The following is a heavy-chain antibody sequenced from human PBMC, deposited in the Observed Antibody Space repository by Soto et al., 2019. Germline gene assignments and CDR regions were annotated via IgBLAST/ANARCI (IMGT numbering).Heavy chain of an antibody. CDR1: GFTFNTYD. Sequence: AGSLILSCAASGFTFNTYDMLWVRQAPGKGLECVPTFGLAGAIYYSDSVKGRFTISRDNARNSLYLQMNSLRAADTAVYYCARGGPNWDYYFYGMDVWGQGTTVTVSS. J-gene: IGHJ6*02. CDR2: FGLAGAI. V-gene: IGHV3-13*01. D-gene: IGHD3-16*01. CDR3: ARGGPNWDYYFYGMDV.